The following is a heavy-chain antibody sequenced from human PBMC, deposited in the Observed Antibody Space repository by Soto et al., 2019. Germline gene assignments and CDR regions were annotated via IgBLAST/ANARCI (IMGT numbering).Heavy chain of an antibody. CDR1: GGSISSSSYY. D-gene: IGHD3-3*01. CDR2: IYYSGST. Sequence: QLQLQESGPGLVKPSETLSLTCTVSGGSISSSSYYWGWIRQPPGKGLEWIGSIYYSGSTYYNPSLKSRVTISVDTSKNQFSLKLSSVTAADTAVYYCARLVRFLDTNWFDPWGQGTLVTVSS. J-gene: IGHJ5*02. CDR3: ARLVRFLDTNWFDP. V-gene: IGHV4-39*01.